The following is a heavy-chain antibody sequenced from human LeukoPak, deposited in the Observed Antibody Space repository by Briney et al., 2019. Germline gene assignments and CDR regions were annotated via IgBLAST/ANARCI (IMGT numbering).Heavy chain of an antibody. Sequence: GSLRLSCTGSGVTFEDYYMSWIRQAPGKGLEWVSYISSSSTIYYADSVKGRFTISRDNAKKSLYVQMNSLRAEDTAVYYCARGTSRTSYYIDVWGKGTTVTVSS. D-gene: IGHD1-7*01. CDR1: GVTFEDYY. J-gene: IGHJ6*03. CDR3: ARGTSRTSYYIDV. CDR2: ISSSSTI. V-gene: IGHV3-11*04.